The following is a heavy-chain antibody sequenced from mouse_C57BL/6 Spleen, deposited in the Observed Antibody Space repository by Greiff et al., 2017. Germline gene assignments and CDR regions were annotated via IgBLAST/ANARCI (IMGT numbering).Heavy chain of an antibody. D-gene: IGHD1-1*01. CDR1: GFTFSDYY. CDR3: ARAFGYYYGSSPFDY. CDR2: INYDGSST. V-gene: IGHV5-16*01. J-gene: IGHJ2*01. Sequence: EVKLMESEGGLVQPGSSMKLSCTASGFTFSDYYMAWVRQVPEKGLEWVANINYDGSSTYYLDSLKSRFIISRDNAKNILYLQMSSLKSEDTATYYCARAFGYYYGSSPFDYWGQGTTLTVSS.